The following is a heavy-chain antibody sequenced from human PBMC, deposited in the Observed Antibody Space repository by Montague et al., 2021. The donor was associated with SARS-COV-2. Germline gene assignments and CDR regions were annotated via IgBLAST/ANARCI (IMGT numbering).Heavy chain of an antibody. CDR1: GFTFSSYA. Sequence: SLSLSLSASGFTFSSYAMHWVRQAPGKGLEWVAVISYDGSNKYYADSVKGRFTISRDNSKNTLYLQMNSLRVEDTAVYYCARAQGGNYYYGMDVWGQGTTVTVSS. J-gene: IGHJ6*02. D-gene: IGHD3-16*01. V-gene: IGHV3-30-3*01. CDR3: ARAQGGNYYYGMDV. CDR2: ISYDGSNK.